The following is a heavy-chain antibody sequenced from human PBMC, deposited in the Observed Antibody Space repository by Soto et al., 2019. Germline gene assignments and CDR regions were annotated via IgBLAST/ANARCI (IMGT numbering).Heavy chain of an antibody. CDR2: IIPIFRTP. CDR1: GVTFSSFA. V-gene: IGHV1-69*01. D-gene: IGHD5-12*01. Sequence: QVQLVQSGAEVKQPGSSVKVSCQASGVTFSSFAISWVRQAPGQGLEWMGGIIPIFRTPNYAQNFQGIVTITADESTSSVYMELIRLRSEDTAVYYCARSTGSGFRPGTHRFNWFDPWGQGTLVTVSS. J-gene: IGHJ5*02. CDR3: ARSTGSGFRPGTHRFNWFDP.